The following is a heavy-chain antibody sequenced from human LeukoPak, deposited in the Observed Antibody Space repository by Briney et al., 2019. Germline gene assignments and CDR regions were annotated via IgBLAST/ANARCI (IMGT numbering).Heavy chain of an antibody. CDR1: GGSISSGGYY. J-gene: IGHJ5*02. CDR3: ARGLRSKYCSGGSCYFRFDP. D-gene: IGHD2-15*01. V-gene: IGHV4-61*08. CDR2: IYYSGST. Sequence: SETLSLTCTVSGGSISSGGYYWSWIRQHPGKGLEWIGYIYYSGSTNYNPSLKSRVTISVDTSKNQFSLKLSSVTAADTAVYYCARGLRSKYCSGGSCYFRFDPWGQGTLVTVSS.